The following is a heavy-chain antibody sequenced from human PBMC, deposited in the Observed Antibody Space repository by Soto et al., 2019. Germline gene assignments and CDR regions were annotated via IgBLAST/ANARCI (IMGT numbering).Heavy chain of an antibody. Sequence: SETLSLTCAVSXGSISSSNWWSWVRQPPGKGLEWIGEIYHSGSTNYNPSLKSRVTISVDKSKNQFSLKLSSVTAADTAVYYCARGRSYYDFWSGSRWFDPWGQGTLVTVSS. CDR1: XGSISSSNW. J-gene: IGHJ5*02. CDR3: ARGRSYYDFWSGSRWFDP. V-gene: IGHV4-4*02. CDR2: IYHSGST. D-gene: IGHD3-3*01.